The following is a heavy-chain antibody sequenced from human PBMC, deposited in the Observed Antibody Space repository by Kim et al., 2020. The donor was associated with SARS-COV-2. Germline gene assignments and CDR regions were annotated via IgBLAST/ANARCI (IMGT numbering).Heavy chain of an antibody. CDR3: ARVSMVVKYYYDYYMDV. D-gene: IGHD3-10*01. Sequence: VKGRFTISRDNAKNSLYLQMNSLRAEDTAVYYCARVSMVVKYYYDYYMDVWGKGTTVTVSS. J-gene: IGHJ6*03. V-gene: IGHV3-11*01.